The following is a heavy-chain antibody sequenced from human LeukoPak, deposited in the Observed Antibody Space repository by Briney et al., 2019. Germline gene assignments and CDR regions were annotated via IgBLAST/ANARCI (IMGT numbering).Heavy chain of an antibody. Sequence: PGRSLRLSCAASGFTFSSYAMHWVRQAPGKGLEWVAFIRYDGITKYYADSVKGRFTISRDNSKNTLYLQMNSLRPEDTAVYYCAKDKSKYCSGGSCYGIDPWGQGILVTVSS. CDR3: AKDKSKYCSGGSCYGIDP. J-gene: IGHJ5*02. D-gene: IGHD2-15*01. CDR1: GFTFSSYA. V-gene: IGHV3-30*04. CDR2: IRYDGITK.